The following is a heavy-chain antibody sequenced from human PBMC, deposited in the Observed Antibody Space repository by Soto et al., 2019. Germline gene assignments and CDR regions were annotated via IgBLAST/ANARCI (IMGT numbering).Heavy chain of an antibody. CDR1: GYTFTSYY. D-gene: IGHD3-3*01. Sequence: QVQLVQSGAEVKKPGASVKVSCKASGYTFTSYYMHWVRQAPGQGLEWMGIINPSGGSTSYAQKFQGRVTMTRDTSTSTVYMELSSLRSEDTAVYYCARDFRSGYSGSDDDYWGQGTLVTVSS. V-gene: IGHV1-46*01. CDR3: ARDFRSGYSGSDDDY. J-gene: IGHJ4*02. CDR2: INPSGGST.